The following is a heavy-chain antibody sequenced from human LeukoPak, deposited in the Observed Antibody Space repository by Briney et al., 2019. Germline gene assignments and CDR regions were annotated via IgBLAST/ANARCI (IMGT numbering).Heavy chain of an antibody. J-gene: IGHJ3*02. CDR3: ARGSHYYDSSGYDDAFDI. D-gene: IGHD3-22*01. V-gene: IGHV7-4-1*02. CDR2: INTNTGNP. CDR1: GYTFTSYA. Sequence: ASVKVSCKASGYTFTSYAMNWVRQAPGQGLEWMGWINTNTGNPTYAQGFTGRFVFSLDTSVGTAYLQISSLKAEDTAVYYCARGSHYYDSSGYDDAFDIWGQGTMVTVSS.